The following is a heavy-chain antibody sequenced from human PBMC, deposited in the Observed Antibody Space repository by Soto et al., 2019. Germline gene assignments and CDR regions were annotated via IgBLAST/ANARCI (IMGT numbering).Heavy chain of an antibody. Sequence: EVQLVESGGGLVQPGGSLRLSCEASGFIFNSYYMSWVRQAPGEGLEWVANIRPDGSEKYYVDSVEGRFTIPRDNARNSLYPQMNSLRAEDTVVYYCVRHCRDGYNHCFTHCGQGTPVTVSP. CDR1: GFIFNSYY. D-gene: IGHD2-2*02. V-gene: IGHV3-7*03. J-gene: IGHJ4*02. CDR3: VRHCRDGYNHCFTH. CDR2: IRPDGSEK.